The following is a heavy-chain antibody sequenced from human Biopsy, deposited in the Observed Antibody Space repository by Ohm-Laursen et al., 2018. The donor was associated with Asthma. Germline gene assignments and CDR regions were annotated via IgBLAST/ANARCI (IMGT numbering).Heavy chain of an antibody. J-gene: IGHJ4*02. CDR2: FFHTGST. Sequence: SDTLSLTCTVSGGSINSSTWWSWVRQPPGKGLEWIGEFFHTGSTNYSPSLKSRVTISVDKSKNQFSLNLSAVTAADTAVYYCATLRVYCRGAYCFFFNYWGQGTLVTVSS. D-gene: IGHD2-15*01. CDR3: ATLRVYCRGAYCFFFNY. CDR1: GGSINSSTW. V-gene: IGHV4-4*02.